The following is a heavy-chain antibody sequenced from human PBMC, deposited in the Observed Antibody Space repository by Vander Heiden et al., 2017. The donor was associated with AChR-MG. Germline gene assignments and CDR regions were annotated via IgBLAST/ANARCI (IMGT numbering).Heavy chain of an antibody. CDR3: ATLFYDILTGFLSPWD. V-gene: IGHV4-34*01. J-gene: IGHJ3*01. CDR2: INHSGST. Sequence: QVQLQQWGAGLLKPSETLSLTCAVYGGSFSGYYWSWIRQPPGKGLEWIGEINHSGSTNYNPSLKSRVTISVDTSKNQFSLKLSSVTAADTAVYYCATLFYDILTGFLSPWDWGQGTMVTVPS. CDR1: GGSFSGYY. D-gene: IGHD3-9*01.